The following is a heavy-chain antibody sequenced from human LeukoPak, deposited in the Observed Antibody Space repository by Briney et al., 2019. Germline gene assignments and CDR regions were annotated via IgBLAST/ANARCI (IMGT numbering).Heavy chain of an antibody. J-gene: IGHJ4*02. CDR3: ARSRGAGGIAAAGFDY. CDR2: INPNSGGT. D-gene: IGHD6-13*01. V-gene: IGHV1-2*02. Sequence: ALVKVSCKASGYTITAYYMHWVRQAPGQGLEWMGWINPNSGGTNYAQKFQGRVTMTRDTSISTAYMELSRLRSVDTAVYYCARSRGAGGIAAAGFDYWGQGTLVTVSS. CDR1: GYTITAYY.